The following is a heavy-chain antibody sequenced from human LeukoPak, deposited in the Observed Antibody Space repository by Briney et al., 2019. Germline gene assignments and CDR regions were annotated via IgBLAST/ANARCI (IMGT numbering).Heavy chain of an antibody. CDR3: ARAIAVALPQLVHY. CDR2: INPNSGGT. V-gene: IGHV1-2*02. CDR1: GYTFTGYY. D-gene: IGHD2-15*01. J-gene: IGHJ4*02. Sequence: GASVKVSCKASGYTFTGYYMHWVRQAPGQGLEWMGWINPNSGGTNYAQKFQGRVTMTRDTSISTAYMELSSLRSDHTPVYYCARAIAVALPQLVHYWGQGTLVTVSS.